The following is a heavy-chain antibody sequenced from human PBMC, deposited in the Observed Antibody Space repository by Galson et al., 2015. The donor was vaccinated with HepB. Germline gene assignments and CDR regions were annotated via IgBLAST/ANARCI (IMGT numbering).Heavy chain of an antibody. D-gene: IGHD1-14*01. CDR1: GFSISNYW. V-gene: IGHV3-74*01. CDR3: AGDITPGGVS. Sequence: SLRLSCAASGFSISNYWMHWVRQVPGKGLVWVSRIRGDGIEINYADSVKGRFTTSRDNAKNTLYLQMNSLRAEDSAVYYCAGDITPGGVSWGQGTLVTVSS. CDR2: IRGDGIEI. J-gene: IGHJ5*02.